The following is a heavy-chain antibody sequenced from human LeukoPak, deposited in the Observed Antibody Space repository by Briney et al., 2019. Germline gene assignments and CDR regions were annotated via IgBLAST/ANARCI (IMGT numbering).Heavy chain of an antibody. Sequence: PGGSLRLSCAASGFTFSSYWMSWVRQAPGKGLEWVAVISYDGSNKYYADSVKGRFTISRDNSKNTLYLQMNSLRAEDTAVYYCARDSSGPFDPWGQGTLVTVSS. D-gene: IGHD3-22*01. CDR2: ISYDGSNK. CDR3: ARDSSGPFDP. V-gene: IGHV3-30-3*01. J-gene: IGHJ5*02. CDR1: GFTFSSYW.